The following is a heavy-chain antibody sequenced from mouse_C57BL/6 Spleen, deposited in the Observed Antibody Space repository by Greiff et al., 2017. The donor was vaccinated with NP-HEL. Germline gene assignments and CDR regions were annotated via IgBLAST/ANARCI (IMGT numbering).Heavy chain of an antibody. V-gene: IGHV1-80*01. CDR2: LYPGDGDT. CDR3: ARGDYGSRYYFDY. CDR1: GYAFSSYW. J-gene: IGHJ2*01. Sequence: QVQLQQSGAELVKPGASVKISCKASGYAFSSYWMNWVKQRPGKGLEWIGQLYPGDGDTNYNGKFKGKATLTADKSSSTAYMQLSSLTSEDSAVYFCARGDYGSRYYFDYWGQGTTLTVSS. D-gene: IGHD1-1*01.